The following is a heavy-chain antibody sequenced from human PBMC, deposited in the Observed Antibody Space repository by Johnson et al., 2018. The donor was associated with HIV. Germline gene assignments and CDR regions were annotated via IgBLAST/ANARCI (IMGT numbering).Heavy chain of an antibody. CDR1: GFTVSSNY. V-gene: IGHV3-30*18. Sequence: QVQLVESGGGVVQPGRSLRLSCAASGFTVSSNYMSWVRQAPGKGLEWVAVISYDGSNKYYADSVKGRFTISRDNSKNTLYLQMNSLRAEDTAIYYCAKGRYSSSWYLAGAFDIWGQGTMVTVSS. CDR2: ISYDGSNK. CDR3: AKGRYSSSWYLAGAFDI. D-gene: IGHD6-13*01. J-gene: IGHJ3*02.